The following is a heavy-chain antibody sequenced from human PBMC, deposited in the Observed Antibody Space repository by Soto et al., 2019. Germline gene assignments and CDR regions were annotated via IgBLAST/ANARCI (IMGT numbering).Heavy chain of an antibody. D-gene: IGHD6-19*01. CDR1: GFTFSSYE. V-gene: IGHV3-48*03. J-gene: IGHJ4*02. CDR2: ISSSGDTI. CDR3: ARYGALAGNDY. Sequence: EVQLVESGGGLVQPGGSLRLSCAASGFTFSSYEMNWVRQAPGKGLEWISYISSSGDTIYYADSVKGRFTISRDNAKNSLYLQMNSLSAEDTAVYYCARYGALAGNDYWGQGTLVTVSS.